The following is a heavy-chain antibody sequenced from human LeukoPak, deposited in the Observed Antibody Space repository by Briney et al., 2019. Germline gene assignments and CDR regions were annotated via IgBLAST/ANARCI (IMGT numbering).Heavy chain of an antibody. Sequence: GASVKVSCKASGYTFTSYYLHWVRQAPGQGLEWMGIINPSGGSTSYAQKFQGRVTMTRDTSTSTVYMELSSLRSEDTAVYYCARDGSPGSSGYYFDFDYWGQGTLVTVSS. CDR1: GYTFTSYY. J-gene: IGHJ4*02. V-gene: IGHV1-46*01. D-gene: IGHD3-22*01. CDR2: INPSGGST. CDR3: ARDGSPGSSGYYFDFDY.